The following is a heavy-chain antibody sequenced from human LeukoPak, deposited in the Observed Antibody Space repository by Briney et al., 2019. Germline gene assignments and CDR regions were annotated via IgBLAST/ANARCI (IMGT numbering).Heavy chain of an antibody. D-gene: IGHD3-22*01. CDR1: GFTFSSYW. CDR3: ARDLSDYYDSSGYYGD. V-gene: IGHV3-7*01. J-gene: IGHJ4*02. CDR2: IKQDGSEK. Sequence: GGSLRLSYAASGFTFSSYWMSWVRQAPGKGLEWVANIKQDGSEKYYVDSVKGRFTISRDNAKNSLYLQMNSLRAEDTAVYYCARDLSDYYDSSGYYGDWGQGTLVTVSS.